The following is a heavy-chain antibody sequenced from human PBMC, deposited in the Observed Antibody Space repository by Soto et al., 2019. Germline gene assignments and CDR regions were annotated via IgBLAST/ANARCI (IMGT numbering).Heavy chain of an antibody. Sequence: EVQLVESGGGLVKPGGSLRLSCAASGFTFSSYSMNWVRQAPEKGLEWVSSISSSSSYIYYADSVKGRFTISRDNAKNSLYLQMNSLRAEDTAVYYCARETQWLGLGAFDIWGQGTMVTVSS. D-gene: IGHD6-19*01. CDR2: ISSSSSYI. J-gene: IGHJ3*02. V-gene: IGHV3-21*01. CDR3: ARETQWLGLGAFDI. CDR1: GFTFSSYS.